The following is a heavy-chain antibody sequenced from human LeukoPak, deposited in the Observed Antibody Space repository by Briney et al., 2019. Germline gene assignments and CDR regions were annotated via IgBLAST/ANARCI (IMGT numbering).Heavy chain of an antibody. Sequence: GGSLRLSCAASGFTFNSYAMSWVRQAPGKGLEWVSCISGSGDNTLYADSVKGRFTISRDNSKSTLYLQMNSLRAEDTAVYYCAKDPFHWGTIYFDYWGQGTLVTVSS. V-gene: IGHV3-23*01. CDR2: ISGSGDNT. CDR3: AKDPFHWGTIYFDY. CDR1: GFTFNSYA. D-gene: IGHD7-27*01. J-gene: IGHJ4*02.